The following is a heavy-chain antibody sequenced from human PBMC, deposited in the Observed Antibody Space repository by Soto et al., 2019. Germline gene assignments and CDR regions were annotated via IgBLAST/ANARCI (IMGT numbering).Heavy chain of an antibody. Sequence: PSETLSLTCTVSGGSISSHYWSWVRQAPGKGLEWIGHIYYRGSTNYNPSLRSRSTISVDASKSQFSLKLNSVTAADTAVYYCARDGREASGMDVWGQGTKVTVFS. V-gene: IGHV4-59*11. CDR3: ARDGREASGMDV. CDR2: IYYRGST. D-gene: IGHD1-26*01. J-gene: IGHJ6*02. CDR1: GGSISSHY.